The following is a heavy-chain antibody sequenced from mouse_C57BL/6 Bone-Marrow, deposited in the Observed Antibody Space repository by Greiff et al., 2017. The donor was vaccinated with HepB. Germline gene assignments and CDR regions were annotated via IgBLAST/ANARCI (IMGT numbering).Heavy chain of an antibody. V-gene: IGHV1-81*01. CDR1: GYTFTSYG. Sequence: VQRVESGAELARPGASVKLSCKASGYTFTSYGISWVKQRTGQGLEWIGEIYPRSGNTYYNEKFKGKATLTADKSSSTAYMELRSLTSEDSAVYVCARRRGYYYGYYYAMDYWGQGTSVTVSS. J-gene: IGHJ4*01. CDR3: ARRRGYYYGYYYAMDY. CDR2: IYPRSGNT. D-gene: IGHD1-1*01.